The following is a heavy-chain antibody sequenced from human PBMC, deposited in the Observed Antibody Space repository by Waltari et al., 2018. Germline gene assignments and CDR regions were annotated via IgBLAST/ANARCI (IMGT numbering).Heavy chain of an antibody. CDR2: MSCDGKET. CDR1: GFTFSQYG. J-gene: IGHJ4*02. Sequence: QVRLIESGGGAVQPGGSLRLSCFASGFTFSQYGMHWVRQAPGKGLEWLTLMSCDGKETYYGDSAEGRFTISRDNSRDTLYLQLDNLRVEDTAEYYCVKDNSHGGKFLDSWGPGAQVIVFS. CDR3: VKDNSHGGKFLDS. V-gene: IGHV3-30*18. D-gene: IGHD2-15*01.